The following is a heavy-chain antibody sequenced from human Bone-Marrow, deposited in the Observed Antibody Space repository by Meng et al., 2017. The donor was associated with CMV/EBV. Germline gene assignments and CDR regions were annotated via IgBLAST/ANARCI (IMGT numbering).Heavy chain of an antibody. V-gene: IGHV3-21*01. CDR2: ISSNSAYI. J-gene: IGHJ5*02. D-gene: IGHD6-6*01. CDR1: GFSFSRYT. CDR3: ARLGGSSPGRSSGFDP. Sequence: GESLKISCAASGFSFSRYTMEWVRQAPGKGLEWVSSISSNSAYIYYAGSVKGRFTLSRDNAKSSVFLQMNSLRAEDTAVYYCARLGGSSPGRSSGFDPWGQGTLVTVSS.